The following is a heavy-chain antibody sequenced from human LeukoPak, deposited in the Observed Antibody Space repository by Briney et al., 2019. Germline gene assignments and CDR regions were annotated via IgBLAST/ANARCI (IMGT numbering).Heavy chain of an antibody. V-gene: IGHV3-30*03. Sequence: GGSLRLSCAAAEFTFSSYGMHWVRQAPGKGLEWVAVISYDGSNKYYADSVKGRFTISRDNSKNTLYLQMNSLRAEDTAVYYCATSASRHCSSTSCYYYYGMDVWGQGTTVTVSS. D-gene: IGHD2-2*01. CDR1: EFTFSSYG. J-gene: IGHJ6*02. CDR3: ATSASRHCSSTSCYYYYGMDV. CDR2: ISYDGSNK.